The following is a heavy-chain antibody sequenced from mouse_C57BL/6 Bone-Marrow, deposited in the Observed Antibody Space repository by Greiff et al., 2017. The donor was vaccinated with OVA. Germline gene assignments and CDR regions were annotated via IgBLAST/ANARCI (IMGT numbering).Heavy chain of an antibody. J-gene: IGHJ2*01. V-gene: IGHV1-72*01. CDR2: IDPNSGGT. Sequence: QVQLQQPGAELVKPGASVKLSCKASGYTFTSYWMHWVKQRPGRGLEWIGRIDPNSGGTKYNEKFKSKATLTVDKPSSTAYMQLISLTSEDSAFYSCARLGRAYWGQGTTLTVSS. CDR1: GYTFTSYW. CDR3: ARLGRAY. D-gene: IGHD4-1*01.